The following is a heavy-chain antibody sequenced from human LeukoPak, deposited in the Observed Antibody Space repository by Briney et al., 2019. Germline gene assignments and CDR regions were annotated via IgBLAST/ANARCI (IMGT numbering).Heavy chain of an antibody. V-gene: IGHV4-59*01. CDR3: ARDVSSTPRD. CDR2: IYYSGST. J-gene: IGHJ4*02. Sequence: SETLSLTCAVYGGSFSAYYWSWIRQPPGKGLEWIGYIYYSGSTNYNPSLKSRVTISVDTSKNQFSLKLSSVTAADTAVYYCARDVSSTPRDWGQGTLVTVSS. CDR1: GGSFSAYY. D-gene: IGHD2-8*01.